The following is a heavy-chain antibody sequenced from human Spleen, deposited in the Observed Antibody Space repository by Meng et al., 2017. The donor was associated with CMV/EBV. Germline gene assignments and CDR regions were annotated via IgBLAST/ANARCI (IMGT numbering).Heavy chain of an antibody. CDR3: AHSRSSRPYYGSGSYYPFDP. CDR1: GFSLSTSGVG. D-gene: IGHD3-10*01. Sequence: QITLKESGPTLVKPTQTLTPTCIFSGFSLSTSGVGVGWIRQPPGKALEWLALIYWDDDKRYSPSLKSRLTITKDTSKNQVVLTMTNMDPVDTATYYCAHSRSSRPYYGSGSYYPFDPWGQGTLVTVSS. V-gene: IGHV2-5*02. CDR2: IYWDDDK. J-gene: IGHJ5*02.